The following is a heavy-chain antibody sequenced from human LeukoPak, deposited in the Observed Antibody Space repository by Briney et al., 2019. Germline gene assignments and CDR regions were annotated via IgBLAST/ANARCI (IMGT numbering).Heavy chain of an antibody. J-gene: IGHJ6*04. Sequence: GGSLRLSCAASGFTFSGSAMHWVRQAPGKGLEWVSYISSSGSTIYYADSVKGRFTISRDNAKNSLYLQMNSLGAEDTAVYYCAELGITMIGGVWGKGTTVTISS. CDR2: ISSSGSTI. CDR3: AELGITMIGGV. V-gene: IGHV3-48*03. D-gene: IGHD3-10*02. CDR1: GFTFSGSA.